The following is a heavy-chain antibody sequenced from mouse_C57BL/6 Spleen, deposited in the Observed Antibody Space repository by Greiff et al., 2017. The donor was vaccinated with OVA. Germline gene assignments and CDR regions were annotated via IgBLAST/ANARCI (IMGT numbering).Heavy chain of an antibody. D-gene: IGHD1-1*01. V-gene: IGHV1-81*01. CDR3: AQYYGSSLMDY. CDR1: GYTFTSYG. CDR2: IYPRSGNT. Sequence: QVQLQQSGAELARPGASVKLSCKASGYTFTSYGISWVKQRTGQGLEWIGEIYPRSGNTYYNEKFKGKATLTADKSSSTAYMELRSLTSEDSAVYFCAQYYGSSLMDYWGQGTSVTVSS. J-gene: IGHJ4*01.